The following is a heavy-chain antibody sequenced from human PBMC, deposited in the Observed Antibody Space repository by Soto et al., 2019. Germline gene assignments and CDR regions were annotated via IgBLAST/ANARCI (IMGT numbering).Heavy chain of an antibody. D-gene: IGHD2-15*01. CDR1: GFTFSSYG. CDR3: AREGGSEYYFDY. CDR2: IWYDGSNK. J-gene: IGHJ4*02. Sequence: QVQLVESGGGVVQPGRSLRLSCAASGFTFSSYGMQWVRQAPGKGLEWVAVIWYDGSNKYYADSVKGRFTISRDNSKNTLYLQMNSLRAEDTAVYYCAREGGSEYYFDYWGQGTLVTVSS. V-gene: IGHV3-33*01.